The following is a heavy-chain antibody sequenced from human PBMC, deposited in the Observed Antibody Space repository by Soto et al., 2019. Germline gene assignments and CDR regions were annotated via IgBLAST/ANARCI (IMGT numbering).Heavy chain of an antibody. CDR3: AKDLYSNYGDAFDI. CDR2: ISWNSDNI. D-gene: IGHD4-4*01. Sequence: SVRLSCAASGFTFDDYAMHWVRQAPGKGLEWVSGISWNSDNIVYADSVKGRFTISRDNAKNSLYLQMNSLRAEDTALYYCAKDLYSNYGDAFDIWGQGTMVTVSS. V-gene: IGHV3-9*01. CDR1: GFTFDDYA. J-gene: IGHJ3*02.